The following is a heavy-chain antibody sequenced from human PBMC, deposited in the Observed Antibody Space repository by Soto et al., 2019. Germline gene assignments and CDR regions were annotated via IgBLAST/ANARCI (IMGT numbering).Heavy chain of an antibody. CDR3: ARDQGYCSGGSCYVAGY. D-gene: IGHD2-15*01. J-gene: IGHJ4*02. V-gene: IGHV3-74*01. CDR2: INSDGSST. CDR1: GFTFSSYW. Sequence: EVQLVESGGGLVQPGGSLRLSCAASGFTFSSYWMHWVRQAPGKGLVWLSRINSDGSSTTYADSVKGRFTISRDNAKNTLYLQLNSLRAEDTAVYYCARDQGYCSGGSCYVAGYWGQGTLVTVSS.